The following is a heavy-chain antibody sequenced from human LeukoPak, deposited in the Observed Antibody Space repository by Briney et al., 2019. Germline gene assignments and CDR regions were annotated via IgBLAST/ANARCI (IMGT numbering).Heavy chain of an antibody. CDR3: ARVIYSSGFDY. CDR1: GGSFSGYY. CDR2: INHSGST. V-gene: IGHV4-34*01. J-gene: IGHJ4*02. Sequence: PSETLSLTCAVYGGSFSGYYWSWIRQPPGKGLEWIGEINHSGSTNYNPSLKSRVTISVDTSKNQFSLKLSSVTAADTAVYYCARVIYSSGFDYWGQGTLVTVSS. D-gene: IGHD6-19*01.